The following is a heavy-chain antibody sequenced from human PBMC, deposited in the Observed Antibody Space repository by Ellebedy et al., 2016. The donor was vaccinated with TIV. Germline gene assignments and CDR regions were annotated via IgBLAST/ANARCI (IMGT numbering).Heavy chain of an antibody. V-gene: IGHV3-9*01. D-gene: IGHD2-15*01. CDR2: IFWHSDYA. CDR3: LRDTTAGGLDY. J-gene: IGHJ4*02. Sequence: SLKISXVGSGFSINDHAMHWVRHPPGKGLEWVSGIFWHSDYAGYADSVRGRFTISKDKAKNSLYLQMNSLRPDDTALYFCLRDTTAGGLDYWGQGILVTVSS. CDR1: GFSINDHA.